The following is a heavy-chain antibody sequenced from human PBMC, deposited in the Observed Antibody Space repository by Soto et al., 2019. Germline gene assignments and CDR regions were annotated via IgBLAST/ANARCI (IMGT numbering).Heavy chain of an antibody. Sequence: QVQLVQSGAEVKKPGASVKVSCKASGDTFTDYYIHWVRQAPGQGLEWMGTVNPSGGHTTYAQHFLGRMTRTRDTSTSTLYMELTSLTSEDMAIYYCARGGHVVVVTAALDYWGQGTLVTVSS. V-gene: IGHV1-46*01. CDR3: ARGGHVVVVTAALDY. CDR2: VNPSGGHT. J-gene: IGHJ4*02. CDR1: GDTFTDYY. D-gene: IGHD2-21*02.